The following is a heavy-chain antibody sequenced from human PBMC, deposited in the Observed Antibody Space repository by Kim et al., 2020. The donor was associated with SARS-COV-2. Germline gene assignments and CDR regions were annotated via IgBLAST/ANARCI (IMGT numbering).Heavy chain of an antibody. CDR1: GFTFSSYA. CDR2: ISGSGGST. V-gene: IGHV3-23*01. CDR3: AKDGHVDTAMVTVYYYGMDV. J-gene: IGHJ6*02. D-gene: IGHD5-18*01. Sequence: GGSLRLSCAASGFTFSSYAMSWVRQAPGKGLEWVSAISGSGGSTYYADSVKGRFTISRDNSKNTLYLQMNSLRAEDTAVYYCAKDGHVDTAMVTVYYYGMDVWGQGTTVTVSS.